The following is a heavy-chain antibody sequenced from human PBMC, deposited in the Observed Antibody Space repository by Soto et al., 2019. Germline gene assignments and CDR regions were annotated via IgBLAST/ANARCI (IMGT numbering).Heavy chain of an antibody. V-gene: IGHV3-21*06. J-gene: IGHJ4*02. CDR1: GFTFTSYT. CDR3: ARARVYATGPLDF. CDR2: ISSSSDYI. D-gene: IGHD6-13*01. Sequence: GVLRLSCAASGFTFTSYTMNWVRQAPGKGLEWVSSISSSSDYIYYADSMKGRVTISGDNAKNSLFLDMNSLTGEDTAVYYCARARVYATGPLDFWGQGTLVTVSS.